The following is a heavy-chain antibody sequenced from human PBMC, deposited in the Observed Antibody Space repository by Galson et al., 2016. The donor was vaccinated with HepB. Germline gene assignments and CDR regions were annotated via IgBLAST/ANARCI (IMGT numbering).Heavy chain of an antibody. J-gene: IGHJ6*02. CDR1: GFTFSAHY. D-gene: IGHD5-18*01. CDR2: IDSSGRPL. CDR3: TRDPDTSSKVDV. Sequence: SLRLSCAASGFTFSAHYMSWIRQAPGKGLEWLSYIDSSGRPLYYADSVKGRFTISRDNVRKTLYLGMNGLRDEDTAIYYCTRDPDTSSKVDVWGQGTTVIVSS. V-gene: IGHV3-11*01.